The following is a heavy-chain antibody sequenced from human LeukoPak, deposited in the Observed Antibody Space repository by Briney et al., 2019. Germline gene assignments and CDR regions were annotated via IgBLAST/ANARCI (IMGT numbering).Heavy chain of an antibody. J-gene: IGHJ2*01. V-gene: IGHV4-61*02. CDR1: GDSISSGAYY. Sequence: PSQTLSLTCTVSGDSISSGAYYWSWVRQPAGKGLEWIGRIYTIGSTDYNPSLKIRVTVSVDASQNQFSLKLSSVTAADTAVYYCARTHGSGYYSDWSFDLWGRGTLVTVSS. CDR3: ARTHGSGYYSDWSFDL. D-gene: IGHD3-22*01. CDR2: IYTIGST.